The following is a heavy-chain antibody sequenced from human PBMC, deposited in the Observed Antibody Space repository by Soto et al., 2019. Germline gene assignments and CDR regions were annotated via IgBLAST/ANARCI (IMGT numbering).Heavy chain of an antibody. CDR2: INPKGDGK. Sequence: QVQMVQSGPEVKKPGASVKISCKASEQTITGHYIQWVRQAPGQGLEWMGWINPKGDGKKYAQHFQGWITVTRETSINPCYMQLGALTSHDTAGYYCASVPLPFTNNEYLEHWGQGTVVTVSS. CDR3: ASVPLPFTNNEYLEH. CDR1: EQTITGHY. D-gene: IGHD2-2*01. V-gene: IGHV1-2*04. J-gene: IGHJ4*02.